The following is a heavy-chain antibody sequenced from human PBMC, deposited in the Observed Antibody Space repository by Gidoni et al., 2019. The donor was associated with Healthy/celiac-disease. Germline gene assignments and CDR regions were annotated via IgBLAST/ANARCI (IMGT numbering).Heavy chain of an antibody. D-gene: IGHD3-10*01. CDR2: INHSGST. J-gene: IGHJ5*02. CDR1: GGSFSGYY. CDR3: ARGGRFGELMSWFDP. Sequence: QVQLQQWGAGLLKPSETLSLPCAVSGGSFSGYYWSWIRQPPGKGLEWIGEINHSGSTNYNPSLKSRVTISVDTSKNQFSLKLSSVTAADTAVYYCARGGRFGELMSWFDPWGQGTLVTVSS. V-gene: IGHV4-34*01.